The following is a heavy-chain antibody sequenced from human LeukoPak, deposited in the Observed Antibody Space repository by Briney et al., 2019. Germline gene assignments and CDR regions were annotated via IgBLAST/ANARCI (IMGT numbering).Heavy chain of an antibody. V-gene: IGHV4-59*08. Sequence: IPSETLSLTCTVSGGSISSYYWSWVRQPPGKGLEWIGYLYDGGSTHYNPSLKSRVIISVDTSKNQFSLNLNSVTAADTAVYFYARHSWVNGYFDFWGQGTLVTVSS. CDR2: LYDGGST. CDR3: ARHSWVNGYFDF. J-gene: IGHJ4*02. D-gene: IGHD4-17*01. CDR1: GGSISSYY.